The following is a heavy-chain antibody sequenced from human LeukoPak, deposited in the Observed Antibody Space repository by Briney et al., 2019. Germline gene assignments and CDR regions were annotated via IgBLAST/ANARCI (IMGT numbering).Heavy chain of an antibody. J-gene: IGHJ4*02. Sequence: PGGSLRLSCAASGFKFGIYAMSWVRQAPGKGLEWVSAISAGGVGTYYADSVKGRFNISRDNAKNSLYLQMNSLRAEDTAVYYCARVRMTSSGWSFPFDYWGQGTLVTVSS. V-gene: IGHV3-23*01. D-gene: IGHD6-19*01. CDR2: ISAGGVGT. CDR3: ARVRMTSSGWSFPFDY. CDR1: GFKFGIYA.